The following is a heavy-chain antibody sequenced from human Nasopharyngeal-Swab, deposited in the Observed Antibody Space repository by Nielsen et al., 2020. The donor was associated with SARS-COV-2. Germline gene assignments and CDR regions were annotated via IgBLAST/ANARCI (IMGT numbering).Heavy chain of an antibody. CDR1: GFTVSSSY. V-gene: IGHV3-48*04. Sequence: GESLKISCAASGFTVSSSYMSWVRQAPGKGLEWVSYISSSSSTIYYADSVKGRFTISRDNAKNSLYLQMNSLRAEDTAVYYCARWNNWFDPWGQGTLVTVSS. D-gene: IGHD1-1*01. CDR2: ISSSSSTI. CDR3: ARWNNWFDP. J-gene: IGHJ5*02.